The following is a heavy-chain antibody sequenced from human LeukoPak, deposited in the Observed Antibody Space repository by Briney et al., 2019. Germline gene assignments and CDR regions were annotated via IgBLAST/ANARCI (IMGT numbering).Heavy chain of an antibody. V-gene: IGHV1-18*01. J-gene: IGHJ6*02. CDR1: GYTFTSYG. CDR2: ISAYNGNT. Sequence: GASVKVSCKASGYTFTSYGISWVRQAPGQGLEWMGWISAYNGNTNYAQKLQGRVTMTRNTSISTAYMELSSLRSEDTAVYYCARGCSGGSCYYYGMDVWGQGTTVTVSS. D-gene: IGHD2-15*01. CDR3: ARGCSGGSCYYYGMDV.